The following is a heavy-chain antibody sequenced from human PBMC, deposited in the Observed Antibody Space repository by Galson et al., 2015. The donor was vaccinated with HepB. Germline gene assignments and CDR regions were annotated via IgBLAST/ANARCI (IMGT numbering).Heavy chain of an antibody. CDR1: GGSFSGYY. Sequence: LSLTCAVYGGSFSGYYWSWIRQPPGKGLEWIGEINHSGSTNYNPSLKSRVTISVDTSKNQFSLKLSSVTAADAAVYYCARGRGIQLWFRPFDYWGQGTLVTVSS. CDR3: ARGRGIQLWFRPFDY. V-gene: IGHV4-34*01. CDR2: INHSGST. J-gene: IGHJ4*02. D-gene: IGHD5-18*01.